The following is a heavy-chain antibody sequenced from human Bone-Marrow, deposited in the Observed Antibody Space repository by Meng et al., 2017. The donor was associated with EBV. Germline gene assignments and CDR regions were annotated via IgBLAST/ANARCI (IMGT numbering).Heavy chain of an antibody. J-gene: IGHJ4*02. CDR2: ITPFNGNT. CDR1: GYTFTYRY. D-gene: IGHD1-26*01. Sequence: QWVQSGAEVKKTGTSVQVSCKASGYTFTYRYLHWVRQAPGQALEWMGWITPFNGNTNYAQKFQDRVTITRDRSMSTAYMELSSLRSDDTAVYYCARLRIVGATSHYFDYWGQGTLVTVSS. CDR3: ARLRIVGATSHYFDY. V-gene: IGHV1-45*02.